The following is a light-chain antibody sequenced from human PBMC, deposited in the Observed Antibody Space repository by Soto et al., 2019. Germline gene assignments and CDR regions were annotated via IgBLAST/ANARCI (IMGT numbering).Light chain of an antibody. CDR1: QGISNY. J-gene: IGKJ3*01. CDR3: QKYNWPPFT. V-gene: IGKV1-27*01. Sequence: DIQMTQSPSSLSASVGDRVTISCRASQGISNYLAWYQQKPGKAPRLLIYGASSLQSGVSFRFTGSGSETDFTLTISSLQPEDVATYYCQKYNWPPFTFGPGTKVDIK. CDR2: GAS.